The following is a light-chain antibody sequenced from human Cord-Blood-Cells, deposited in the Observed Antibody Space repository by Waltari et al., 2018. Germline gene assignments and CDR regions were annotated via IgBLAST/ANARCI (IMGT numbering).Light chain of an antibody. CDR2: EVS. V-gene: IGLV2-14*01. Sequence: QSALTQPASVSGSPGQSITIPCTGTSSAVGGYHYVSWYQQHPGKAPKLMIYEVSNRPSGVSNRFSGSKSGNTASLTISGLQAEDEADYYCSSYTSSSTVVFGGGTKLTVL. CDR1: SSAVGGYHY. CDR3: SSYTSSSTVV. J-gene: IGLJ2*01.